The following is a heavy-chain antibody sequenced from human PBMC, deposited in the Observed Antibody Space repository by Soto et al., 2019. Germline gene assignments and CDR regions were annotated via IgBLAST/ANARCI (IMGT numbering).Heavy chain of an antibody. V-gene: IGHV4-30-4*01. D-gene: IGHD5-12*01. CDR2: IYYSGST. Sequence: PSETLSLTCTVSGGSISSGDYYWSWIRQPPGKGLEWIGYIYYSGSTYYNPPLKSRVTISVDTSKNQFSLKLSSVTAADTAVYYCASLQRWLQYFDYWGQGTLVTVSS. CDR3: ASLQRWLQYFDY. CDR1: GGSISSGDYY. J-gene: IGHJ4*02.